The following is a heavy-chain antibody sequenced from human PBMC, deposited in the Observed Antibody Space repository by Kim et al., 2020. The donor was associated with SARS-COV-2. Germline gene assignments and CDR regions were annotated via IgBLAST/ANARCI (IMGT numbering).Heavy chain of an antibody. J-gene: IGHJ3*02. V-gene: IGHV4-59*01. Sequence: YTPTTTTRFTISVDTSKNQFSLKLSYVTAADTAVYYCARDAGSGSAFDIWGQGTMVTVSS. D-gene: IGHD1-26*01. CDR3: ARDAGSGSAFDI.